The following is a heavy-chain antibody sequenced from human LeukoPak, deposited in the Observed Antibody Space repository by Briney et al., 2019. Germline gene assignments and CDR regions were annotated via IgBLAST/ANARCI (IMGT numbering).Heavy chain of an antibody. CDR3: ARDRASVNRGVIVPRVGRYFDS. CDR2: ISYDGSNK. J-gene: IGHJ4*02. D-gene: IGHD3-10*01. CDR1: GFTFSSYA. Sequence: GGSLRLSCAASGFTFSSYAMHWVRQAPGKGLEGVAVISYDGSNKYYADSVKGRFTISRDNSKNTLYLQMNSLRADDTAVYYCARDRASVNRGVIVPRVGRYFDSWGLGTLVSVSS. V-gene: IGHV3-30-3*01.